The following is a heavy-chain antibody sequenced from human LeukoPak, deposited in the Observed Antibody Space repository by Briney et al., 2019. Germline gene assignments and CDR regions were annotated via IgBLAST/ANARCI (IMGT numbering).Heavy chain of an antibody. J-gene: IGHJ4*02. D-gene: IGHD1-26*01. Sequence: GGSLRLSCAASGFTFSSYWMSWVRQAPGKGLEWVSYVSSRSSAIYYADSVKGRFTISRDNAKNSLYLQMNSLRAEDTAVYYCAREDSGSGDYWGQGTLVTVSS. CDR3: AREDSGSGDY. CDR1: GFTFSSYW. CDR2: VSSRSSAI. V-gene: IGHV3-48*01.